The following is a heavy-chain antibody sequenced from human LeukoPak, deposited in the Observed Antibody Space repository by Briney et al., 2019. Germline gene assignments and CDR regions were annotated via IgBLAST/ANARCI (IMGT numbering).Heavy chain of an antibody. Sequence: GGSLRLSCAASGFTFSSYGMHWVRLAPGKGLEWVAVISYDGSNIYYADSVKGRFTISRDNSKNTLYLQMNSLRAEDTAVYYCAKEESMVRGDRSLYYYYYYMDVWGKGTTVTVSS. V-gene: IGHV3-30*18. D-gene: IGHD3-10*01. CDR3: AKEESMVRGDRSLYYYYYYMDV. CDR1: GFTFSSYG. J-gene: IGHJ6*03. CDR2: ISYDGSNI.